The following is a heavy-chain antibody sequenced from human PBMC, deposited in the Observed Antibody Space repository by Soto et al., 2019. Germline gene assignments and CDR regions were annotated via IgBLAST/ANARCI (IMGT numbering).Heavy chain of an antibody. CDR3: AREGARGMDV. V-gene: IGHV1-8*01. CDR2: MNPNSGNT. D-gene: IGHD3-16*01. CDR1: GYTFTSYD. J-gene: IGHJ6*02. Sequence: QVQLVQSGAEVKKPGASVKVSCKASGYTFTSYDINWVRQATGQGLEWMGWMNPNSGNTGYAQKFQGRVTITRHTSIRPHQIGLRSLRTEDTGVYYCAREGARGMDVWGQGTTVTGSS.